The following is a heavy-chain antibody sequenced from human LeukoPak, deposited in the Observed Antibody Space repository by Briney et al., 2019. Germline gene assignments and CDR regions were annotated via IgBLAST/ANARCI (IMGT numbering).Heavy chain of an antibody. D-gene: IGHD6-13*01. CDR2: IIPILGIA. V-gene: IGHV1-69*02. CDR3: ARAPIAAAYNWFDP. Sequence: SVKVSCKASGGTFSSYTISWVRQAPGQGLEWMGRIIPILGIANYAQKFQGRVTITADKSTSTAYMELGSLRSEDTAVYYCARAPIAAAYNWFDPWGQGTLVTVSS. J-gene: IGHJ5*02. CDR1: GGTFSSYT.